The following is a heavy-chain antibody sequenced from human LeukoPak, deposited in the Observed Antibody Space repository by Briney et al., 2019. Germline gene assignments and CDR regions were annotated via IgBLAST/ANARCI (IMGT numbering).Heavy chain of an antibody. D-gene: IGHD2-2*01. J-gene: IGHJ4*02. Sequence: SQTLSLICTVSGGSISSGGYYWSWIRQPPGKGLEWIGYIYHSGSTYYNPSLKSRVTISVDTSKNQFSLKLSSVTAADTAVYYCARLWWDCSSTSCYPYYFDYWGQGTLVTVSS. CDR2: IYHSGST. CDR3: ARLWWDCSSTSCYPYYFDY. CDR1: GGSISSGGYY. V-gene: IGHV4-30-2*03.